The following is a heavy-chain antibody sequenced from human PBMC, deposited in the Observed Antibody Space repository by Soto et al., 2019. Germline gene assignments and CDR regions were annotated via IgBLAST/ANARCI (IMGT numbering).Heavy chain of an antibody. V-gene: IGHV4-39*01. J-gene: IGHJ4*02. Sequence: WEALSLTYIVSGGSMVSISDCRVWSHQPPWKGLEWIGSIYYSGRTYYNPSFKSRVTISIDTSKNPFSLKLSSVTATDTAVYFCARQRTTVVTQAYFDHWGQGALVTVSS. D-gene: IGHD2-21*02. CDR1: GGSMVSISDC. CDR3: ARQRTTVVTQAYFDH. CDR2: IYYSGRT.